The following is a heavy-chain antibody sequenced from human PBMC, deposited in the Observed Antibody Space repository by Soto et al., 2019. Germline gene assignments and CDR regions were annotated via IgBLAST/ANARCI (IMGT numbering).Heavy chain of an antibody. CDR3: ASVWGSIVVVVAATPVAAFDI. CDR1: GGSISSSSYY. V-gene: IGHV4-39*01. CDR2: IYYSGST. J-gene: IGHJ3*02. D-gene: IGHD2-15*01. Sequence: SETLSLTCTVSGGSISSSSYYWGWIRQPPGKGLEWIGSIYYSGSTYYNPSLKSRVTISVDTSKNQFSLKLSSVTAADTAVYYCASVWGSIVVVVAATPVAAFDIWGQGTMVTVSS.